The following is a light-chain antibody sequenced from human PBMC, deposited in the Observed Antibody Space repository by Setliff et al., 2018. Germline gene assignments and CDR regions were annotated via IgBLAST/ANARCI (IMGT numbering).Light chain of an antibody. J-gene: IGLJ2*01. CDR2: EVS. CDR3: LSYTSKTTHAL. Sequence: SGSPGQSITISCTGTSSDVGGYDYVSWYQQHPGKAPKLMIYEVSKRPSGVSDRFSGSKSTNTASLTISGLQTEDEADYYCLSYTSKTTHALFGGGTKVTVL. V-gene: IGLV2-14*01. CDR1: SSDVGGYDY.